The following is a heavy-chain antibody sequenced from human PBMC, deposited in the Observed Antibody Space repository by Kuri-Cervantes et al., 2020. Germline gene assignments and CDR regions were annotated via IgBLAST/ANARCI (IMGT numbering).Heavy chain of an antibody. CDR1: GGSFSGYY. CDR2: INHSGST. J-gene: IGHJ5*02. Sequence: SETLSLTCAVYGGSFSGYYWSWIRQPPGKGLEWIGEINHSGSTNYNPSLKSRVTMSVDTSKNQFSLKLSSVTAADTAVYYCARRLSMVRGVTSYNWFDPWSQGTLVTVSS. CDR3: ARRLSMVRGVTSYNWFDP. V-gene: IGHV4-34*01. D-gene: IGHD3-10*01.